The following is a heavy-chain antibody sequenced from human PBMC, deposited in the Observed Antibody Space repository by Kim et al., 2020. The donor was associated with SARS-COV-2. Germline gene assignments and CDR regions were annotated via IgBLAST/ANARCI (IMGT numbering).Heavy chain of an antibody. CDR2: ISGSGGST. CDR3: ATYDYVWGSYRSHFDY. CDR1: GFTFSSYA. J-gene: IGHJ4*02. Sequence: GGSLRLSCAASGFTFSSYAMSWVRQAPGKGLEWVSAISGSGGSTYYADSVKGRFTISRDNSKNTLYLQMNSLRAEDTAVYYCATYDYVWGSYRSHFDYWGQGTLVTVSS. D-gene: IGHD3-16*02. V-gene: IGHV3-23*01.